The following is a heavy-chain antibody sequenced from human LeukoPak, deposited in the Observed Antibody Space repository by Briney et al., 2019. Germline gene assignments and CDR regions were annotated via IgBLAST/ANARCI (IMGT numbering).Heavy chain of an antibody. Sequence: RGSLRLSCAASGFTFSSYGMHWVRQAPGKGLEWVAFIRYDGSNKYYADSVKGRFTISRDNSKNTLYLQMNSLRAEDTAVYYCAKTNYYYYYMDVWGKGTTVTISS. CDR1: GFTFSSYG. J-gene: IGHJ6*03. CDR3: AKTNYYYYYMDV. CDR2: IRYDGSNK. V-gene: IGHV3-30*02.